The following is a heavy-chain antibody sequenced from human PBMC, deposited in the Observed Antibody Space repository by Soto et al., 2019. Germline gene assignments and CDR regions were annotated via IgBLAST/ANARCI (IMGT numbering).Heavy chain of an antibody. CDR1: GFTFSTYE. D-gene: IGHD6-13*01. CDR2: ISVSGNII. Sequence: PGGSLRLSCAASGFTFSTYEFNWVRKAPGRGREWISYISVSGNIIKYADSVKGRFTISRDNAENSLHLHMSSLRVDDTAVYFCVRDTMRASADASLAYWGQGTQVPVSS. CDR3: VRDTMRASADASLAY. V-gene: IGHV3-48*03. J-gene: IGHJ4*02.